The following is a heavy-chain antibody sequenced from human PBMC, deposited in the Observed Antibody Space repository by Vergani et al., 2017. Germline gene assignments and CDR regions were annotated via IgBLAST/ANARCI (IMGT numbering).Heavy chain of an antibody. D-gene: IGHD3-22*01. V-gene: IGHV3-48*01. CDR3: ARGWNYYDSSGPHYGMDV. Sequence: VQLVESGGGVVQPGRSLRLSCAASGFTFSSYSMNWVRQAPGKGLEWVSYISSSSTTIYYADSVKGRFTISRDNAKNSLYLQMNSLRAEDTAVYYCARGWNYYDSSGPHYGMDVWGQGTTVTVSS. J-gene: IGHJ6*02. CDR2: ISSSSTTI. CDR1: GFTFSSYS.